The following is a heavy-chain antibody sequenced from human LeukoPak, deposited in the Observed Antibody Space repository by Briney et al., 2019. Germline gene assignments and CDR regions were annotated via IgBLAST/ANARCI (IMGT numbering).Heavy chain of an antibody. CDR1: GGSFSSYG. CDR3: ARDPSIRRLYYFDY. CDR2: IIPIFGTA. D-gene: IGHD4/OR15-4a*01. V-gene: IGHV1-69*13. Sequence: ASVKVSCKASGGSFSSYGISWVRQAPGQGLEWMGGIIPIFGTANYAQNFQGRVTITADESTSTAYMELSSLRSEDTAVYYCARDPSIRRLYYFDYWGQGTLVTVSS. J-gene: IGHJ4*02.